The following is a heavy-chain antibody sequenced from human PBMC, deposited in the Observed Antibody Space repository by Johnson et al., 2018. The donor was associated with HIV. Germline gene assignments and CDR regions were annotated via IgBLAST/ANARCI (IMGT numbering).Heavy chain of an antibody. CDR1: GFTFSSYG. V-gene: IGHV3-30*18. J-gene: IGHJ3*02. CDR2: ISYDGSNK. CDR3: AKDERQRGGWSNAFDI. D-gene: IGHD3-16*01. Sequence: QVQLVESGGGVVQPGGSLRLSCATSGFTFSSYGMHWVRQAPGKGLEWVAVISYDGSNKYYADSVKGRFTISRDNSKSTLYLQMSSLKAEDTAVYYGAKDERQRGGWSNAFDIWGQGTMVTVSS.